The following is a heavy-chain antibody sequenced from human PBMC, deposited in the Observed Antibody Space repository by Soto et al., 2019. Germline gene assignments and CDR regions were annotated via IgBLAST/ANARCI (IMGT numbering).Heavy chain of an antibody. CDR2: IRSKANSYAT. Sequence: PGGSLRLSCAASGFTFSGSAMHWVRQASGKGLEWVGRIRSKANSYATAYAASVKDRFTISRDDSKNTAYLQMNSPKTEDTAVYYCTRNKPTVHYYYYYGMDVWGQGTTVTVSS. D-gene: IGHD4-17*01. V-gene: IGHV3-73*01. J-gene: IGHJ6*02. CDR1: GFTFSGSA. CDR3: TRNKPTVHYYYYYGMDV.